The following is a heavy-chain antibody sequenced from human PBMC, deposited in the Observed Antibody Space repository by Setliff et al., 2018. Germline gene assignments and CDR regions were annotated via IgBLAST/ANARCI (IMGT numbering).Heavy chain of an antibody. CDR2: INWDGRTT. J-gene: IGHJ6*03. V-gene: IGHV3-20*04. D-gene: IGHD3-10*01. Sequence: GGSLRLSCAASGFTFSAHGMNWVRQAPGKGLEWVSTINWDGRTTGYTDSVRGRFTISRDNAKNSLYLQMNSLRADDAAVYFCARDSSGSYYNVYYYYYYYMDVWGKGTTVTVSS. CDR1: GFTFSAHG. CDR3: ARDSSGSYYNVYYYYYYYMDV.